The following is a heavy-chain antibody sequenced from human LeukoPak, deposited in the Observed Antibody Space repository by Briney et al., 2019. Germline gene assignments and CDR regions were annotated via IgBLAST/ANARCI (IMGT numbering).Heavy chain of an antibody. V-gene: IGHV3-30*18. Sequence: GGSLRLSCAASGFTFSSYGMDWVRQAPGKGLEWVAVISYDGSNKYYADSVKGRFTISRNNSKNTLYLQINSLRAEDTAVYYCVKVITMVRGVIKNYYGMDVWGKGTTVTVSS. CDR3: VKVITMVRGVIKNYYGMDV. CDR2: ISYDGSNK. CDR1: GFTFSSYG. D-gene: IGHD3-10*01. J-gene: IGHJ6*04.